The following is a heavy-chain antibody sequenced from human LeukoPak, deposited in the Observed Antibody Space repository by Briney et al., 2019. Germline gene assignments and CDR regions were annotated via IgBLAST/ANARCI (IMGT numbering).Heavy chain of an antibody. Sequence: PETLSLTCAVYGGSFSGYYWSWIRQPPGKGLEWIGEINHSGSTNYNPSLKSRVTISVDTSKNQFSLKLSSVTAADTAVYYCARMGIAAAGTSWFDPWGQGTLVTVSS. CDR1: GGSFSGYY. D-gene: IGHD6-13*01. V-gene: IGHV4-34*01. CDR3: ARMGIAAAGTSWFDP. J-gene: IGHJ5*02. CDR2: INHSGST.